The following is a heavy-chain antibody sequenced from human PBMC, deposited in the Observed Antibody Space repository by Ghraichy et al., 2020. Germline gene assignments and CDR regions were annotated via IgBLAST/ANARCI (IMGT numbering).Heavy chain of an antibody. V-gene: IGHV4-30-2*01. CDR3: ARERAPYYDFWSGYYRGDGFYY. J-gene: IGHJ4*02. CDR1: GGSISSGGYS. D-gene: IGHD3-3*01. Sequence: SETLSLTCAVSGGSISSGGYSWSWIRQPPGKGLEWIGYIYHSGSTYYNPSLKSRVTISVDRSKNQFSLKLSSVTAADTAVYYCARERAPYYDFWSGYYRGDGFYYWGQGTLVTVSS. CDR2: IYHSGST.